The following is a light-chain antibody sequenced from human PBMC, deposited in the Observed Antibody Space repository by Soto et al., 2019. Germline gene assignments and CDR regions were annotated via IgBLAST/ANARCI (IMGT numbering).Light chain of an antibody. CDR2: GAS. CDR3: QQYNKWPPWT. J-gene: IGKJ1*01. V-gene: IGKV3-15*01. CDR1: QRIRNN. Sequence: EIVMTQSPATLSVSPGEGATLSCRASQRIRNNLAWYQQKVGQAPRLLIYGASTRATGVPARFSGGGSGTEFTLTISSLQSEDFAVYYCQQYNKWPPWTFGQGTKVDNK.